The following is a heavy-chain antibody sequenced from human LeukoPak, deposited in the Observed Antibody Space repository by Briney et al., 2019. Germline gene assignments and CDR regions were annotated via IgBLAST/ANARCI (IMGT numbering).Heavy chain of an antibody. CDR3: ARRDAANSKGLDF. D-gene: IGHD4/OR15-4a*01. J-gene: IGHJ4*02. CDR1: GFPFSHSA. CDR2: IGGSGDTT. Sequence: GGSLRLSCAASGFPFSHSAMSWVRQAPRKGLEWVSAIGGSGDTTYYADSVTSRFTISRDNAKNTLYLQINSLRAEDTALYFCARRDAANSKGLDFWGQGTQVTVSS. V-gene: IGHV3-23*01.